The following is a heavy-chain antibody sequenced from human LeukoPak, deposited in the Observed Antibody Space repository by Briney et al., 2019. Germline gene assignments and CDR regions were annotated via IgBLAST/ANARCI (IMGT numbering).Heavy chain of an antibody. CDR2: ISGTGGST. V-gene: IGHV3-23*01. D-gene: IGHD5-18*01. CDR3: ARGRIQLWPSYYYYYYGMDV. Sequence: GGSLRLSCAASGFTFSSYAMSWVRQAPGKGLEWVSIISGTGGSTFYADSVKGRFTISRDNSKNTLYLQMNSLRAEDTAVYYCARGRIQLWPSYYYYYYGMDVWGQGTTVTVSS. J-gene: IGHJ6*02. CDR1: GFTFSSYA.